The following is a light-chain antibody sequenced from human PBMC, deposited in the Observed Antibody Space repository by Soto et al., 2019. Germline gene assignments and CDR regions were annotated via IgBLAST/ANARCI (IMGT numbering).Light chain of an antibody. J-gene: IGLJ1*01. CDR1: SSDVGGYNY. CDR3: SSYTSSRTLYV. V-gene: IGLV2-14*01. CDR2: DVS. Sequence: QSVLTQPASVSGSPGQSITISCTGTSSDVGGYNYVSWYQQHPGKAPQLMIYDVSNRPSGVSNRFSGSKSGNTASLTISGLQAEDEADYYCSSYTSSRTLYVFGTGTKLTVL.